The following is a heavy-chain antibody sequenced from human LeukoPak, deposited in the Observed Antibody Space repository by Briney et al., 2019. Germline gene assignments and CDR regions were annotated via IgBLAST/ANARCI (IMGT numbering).Heavy chain of an antibody. V-gene: IGHV1-2*02. Sequence: ASVKVSCKASGYTFTDYYIHWVRQAPGQGLEWMGWINPNSGGTIYAQKFQGRVSMTRDTSMNTAYMELTRLRSDDTAVYYCAKGVGATYWERDAFDIWGQGTMVTVSS. J-gene: IGHJ3*02. CDR3: AKGVGATYWERDAFDI. D-gene: IGHD1-26*01. CDR1: GYTFTDYY. CDR2: INPNSGGT.